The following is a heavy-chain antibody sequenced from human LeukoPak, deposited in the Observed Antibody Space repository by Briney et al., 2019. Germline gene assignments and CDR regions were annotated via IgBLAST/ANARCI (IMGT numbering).Heavy chain of an antibody. Sequence: GGSLGLSCAASGFSVRSNYMSWVRQSPRKALEWVSIMYSGGSTDYADSVKGRFIISRDHSKNTLYLQMNSLRAEDTAVYYCARDRYCSGGNCYGDAFDIWGQGTMVTVSS. D-gene: IGHD2-15*01. CDR3: ARDRYCSGGNCYGDAFDI. J-gene: IGHJ3*02. V-gene: IGHV3-53*01. CDR2: MYSGGST. CDR1: GFSVRSNY.